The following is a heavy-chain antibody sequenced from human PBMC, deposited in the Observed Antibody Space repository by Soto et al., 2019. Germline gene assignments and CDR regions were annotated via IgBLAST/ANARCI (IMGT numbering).Heavy chain of an antibody. CDR1: GFTFDDYA. CDR3: VKGVMGEDDYFDF. D-gene: IGHD1-26*01. J-gene: IGHJ4*02. Sequence: EVQLVESGGGSVQPGRSLRLSCAVSGFTFDDYAIHWVRQAPGKSLEWVSGFSLNGDTIGYADSVKGRFTISRDNAKSSLYLQMNSLRSDDTALYYCVKGVMGEDDYFDFWGQGALVTVSS. CDR2: FSLNGDTI. V-gene: IGHV3-9*01.